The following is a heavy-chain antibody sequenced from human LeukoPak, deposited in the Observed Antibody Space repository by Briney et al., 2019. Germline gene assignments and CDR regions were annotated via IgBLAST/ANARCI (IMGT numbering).Heavy chain of an antibody. Sequence: SGTLSLTCTVSGDSINSLDLWSWVRQPPGKGLEWIGEMYLSGTTHSNPSVKSRATISIDKSKNQFFLNLSFVTAADTAVYYCAGLVGRYSSGLYYYYFDYWGQGTLVTVSS. D-gene: IGHD3-22*01. CDR1: GDSINSLDL. CDR2: MYLSGTT. CDR3: AGLVGRYSSGLYYYYFDY. V-gene: IGHV4-4*02. J-gene: IGHJ4*02.